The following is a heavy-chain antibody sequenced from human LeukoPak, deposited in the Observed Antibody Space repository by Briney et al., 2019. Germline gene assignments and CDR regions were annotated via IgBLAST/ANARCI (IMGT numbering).Heavy chain of an antibody. CDR3: ARAVVLRYFDWPIGWFDP. D-gene: IGHD3-9*01. Sequence: SETLSLTCTVSGYSISSNYYWGWIRQPPGKGLEWIGSIYYSGSTNYNPSLKSRVTMSVDTSKNQFSLKLSSVTAADTAVYYCARAVVLRYFDWPIGWFDPWGQGTLVTVSS. CDR1: GYSISSNYY. V-gene: IGHV4-38-2*02. CDR2: IYYSGST. J-gene: IGHJ5*02.